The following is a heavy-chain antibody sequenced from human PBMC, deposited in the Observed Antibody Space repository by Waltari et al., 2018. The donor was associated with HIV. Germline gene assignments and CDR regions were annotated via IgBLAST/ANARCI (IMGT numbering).Heavy chain of an antibody. Sequence: EVQLVQSGGEVKKPGEYLKISCKGSGYSFTSYWIGWVRQMHGKGLEWMGIIYPGDSDTRYGPSFQGQVTISADKSISTAYLQWSSLKASDTAMYYCARQESIVGGTGWHPFDYWGQGTLVTVSS. J-gene: IGHJ4*02. D-gene: IGHD1-26*01. CDR2: IYPGDSDT. CDR3: ARQESIVGGTGWHPFDY. V-gene: IGHV5-51*01. CDR1: GYSFTSYW.